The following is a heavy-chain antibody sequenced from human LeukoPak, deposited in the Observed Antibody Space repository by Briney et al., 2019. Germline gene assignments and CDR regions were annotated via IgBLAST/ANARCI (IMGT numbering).Heavy chain of an antibody. CDR3: ATQNELLELDY. D-gene: IGHD3-10*01. J-gene: IGHJ4*02. CDR1: GFTFSSYE. V-gene: IGHV3-48*03. CDR2: INGGGSTI. Sequence: GGSLRLSCAASGFTFSSYEMNWVRQAPGKGLEWVSYINGGGSTIYYADSVKGRFTISRDNAKNSLYLQMNSLRAEDTAVYYCATQNELLELDYWGQGTLVTVSS.